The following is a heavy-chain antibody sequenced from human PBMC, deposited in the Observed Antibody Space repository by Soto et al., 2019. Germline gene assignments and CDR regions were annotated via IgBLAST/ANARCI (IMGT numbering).Heavy chain of an antibody. J-gene: IGHJ3*02. Sequence: QLVESGGGLVQPGGSLRLSCAASGFTFSSHWMSWVRQAPGKGLEWVANIKPDGSEKWYVDSVKGRFTISRDNGKNLLNMQMNSLRAEDTAVYYCARGDYYDSSGPFSDAFDIWGQGTMVTVSS. CDR3: ARGDYYDSSGPFSDAFDI. CDR2: IKPDGSEK. CDR1: GFTFSSHW. D-gene: IGHD3-22*01. V-gene: IGHV3-7*04.